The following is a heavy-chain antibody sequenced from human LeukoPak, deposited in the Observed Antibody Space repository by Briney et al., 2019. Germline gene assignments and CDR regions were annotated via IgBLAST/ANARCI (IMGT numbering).Heavy chain of an antibody. V-gene: IGHV1-46*01. CDR2: INPSGGST. D-gene: IGHD2-2*02. CDR3: ARERSPDIVVVPAAIRYGPPVD. Sequence: ASVKVSCKASGYTFTSYYMHWVRQAPGQGLEWMGIINPSGGSTSYAQKLQGRVTMTRDMSTSTVYMELSSLRSEDTAVYYCARERSPDIVVVPAAIRYGPPVDWGQGTLVTVSS. CDR1: GYTFTSYY. J-gene: IGHJ4*02.